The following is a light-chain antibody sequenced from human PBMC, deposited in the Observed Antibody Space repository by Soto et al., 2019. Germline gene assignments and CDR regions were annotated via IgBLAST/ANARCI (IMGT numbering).Light chain of an antibody. CDR2: ETS. V-gene: IGLV7-46*01. J-gene: IGLJ1*01. CDR1: TGAVTGGYY. CDR3: LLSYSDARV. Sequence: QAVVTQEPSLTVSPGGTVTLTCGSSTGAVTGGYYPYWFQQKPGQAPRTLIYETSNRHSWTPARFSGSLLGGKAALTLSGAQPEDEADYYCLLSYSDARVFGTGTKLTVL.